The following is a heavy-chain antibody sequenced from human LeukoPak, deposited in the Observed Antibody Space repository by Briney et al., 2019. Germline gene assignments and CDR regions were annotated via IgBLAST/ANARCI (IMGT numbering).Heavy chain of an antibody. D-gene: IGHD6-25*01. J-gene: IGHJ4*02. Sequence: KSSETLSLTCAVYGGSFSGYYWSWIRQPPGKGLEWIGEINHSGSTNYNPSLKSRVTISIDTSKNQFSLKLSSVTAADTAVYFCARVGVTAATADYWGQGTLVTVSS. CDR2: INHSGST. CDR1: GGSFSGYY. CDR3: ARVGVTAATADY. V-gene: IGHV4-34*01.